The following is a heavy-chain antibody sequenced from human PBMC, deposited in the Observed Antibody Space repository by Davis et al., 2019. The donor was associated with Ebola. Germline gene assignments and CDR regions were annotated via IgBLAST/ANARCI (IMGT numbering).Heavy chain of an antibody. J-gene: IGHJ6*02. CDR3: AREGGRSSSWYNYYYYGMDV. D-gene: IGHD6-13*01. CDR1: GYTFTGYY. V-gene: IGHV1-2*04. CDR2: INPNSGGT. Sequence: AASVKVSCKASGYTFTGYYMHWVRQAPGQGLEWMGWINPNSGGTNYAQKFQGWVTMTRDTSISTAYMELSRLGSDDTAVYYCAREGGRSSSWYNYYYYGMDVWGQGTTVTVSS.